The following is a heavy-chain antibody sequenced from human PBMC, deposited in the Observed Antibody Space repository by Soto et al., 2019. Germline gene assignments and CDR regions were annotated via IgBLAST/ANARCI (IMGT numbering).Heavy chain of an antibody. CDR1: GFSLSTSGVG. J-gene: IGHJ6*02. D-gene: IGHD6-6*01. CDR2: IYWNDDK. CDR3: AHFYLAARVSYYYYGMDV. Sequence: SGPTLVNPTQTLTLTCTFSGFSLSTSGVGVGWIRQPPGKALEWLALIYWNDDKRYSPSLKSRLTITKDTSKNQVVLTMTNMDPVETATYYCAHFYLAARVSYYYYGMDVWGQVTTVTVSS. V-gene: IGHV2-5*01.